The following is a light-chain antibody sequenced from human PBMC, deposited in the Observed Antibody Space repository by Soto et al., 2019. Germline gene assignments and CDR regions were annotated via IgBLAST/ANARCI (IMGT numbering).Light chain of an antibody. V-gene: IGKV1-9*01. CDR3: QHLNTYRLT. CDR1: QVIRSF. Sequence: DIQLTQSPSFLSASIGYRVTITCRASQVIRSFFAWYQQKPGKAPNILLSGASILRTGVQSRFRGSGSGTESTLTSRSLQPDDFATCYCQHLNTYRLTFGGGTKVEI. CDR2: GAS. J-gene: IGKJ4*01.